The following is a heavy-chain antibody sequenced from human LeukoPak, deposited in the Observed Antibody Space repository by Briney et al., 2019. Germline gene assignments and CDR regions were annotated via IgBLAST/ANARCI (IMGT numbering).Heavy chain of an antibody. CDR2: IYYSGTT. CDR3: SRHDYDGVQNYYSYYMDV. J-gene: IGHJ6*03. CDR1: GGSISSSPYF. V-gene: IGHV4-39*01. D-gene: IGHD4-17*01. Sequence: TSETLSLTCTVSGGSISSSPYFWGWIRQPPGKGPEWISSIYYSGTTYYNPSLKSRVTISVDTSKNQFSLMLSSVTAADTAVYYCSRHDYDGVQNYYSYYMDVWGKGTTVTVSS.